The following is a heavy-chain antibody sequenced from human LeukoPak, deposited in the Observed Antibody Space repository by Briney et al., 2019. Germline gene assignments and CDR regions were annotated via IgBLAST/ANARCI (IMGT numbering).Heavy chain of an antibody. D-gene: IGHD3-10*01. CDR2: IYSGGST. Sequence: GRSLRLSCAASGFTVSSNYMSWVRQAPGKGLEWVSVIYSGGSTYYADSMKGRFTISRDNSKNTLYLQMNSLRAEDTAVYYCAKRALLGFGELYYFDYWGQGTLVTVSS. V-gene: IGHV3-53*01. CDR3: AKRALLGFGELYYFDY. J-gene: IGHJ4*02. CDR1: GFTVSSNY.